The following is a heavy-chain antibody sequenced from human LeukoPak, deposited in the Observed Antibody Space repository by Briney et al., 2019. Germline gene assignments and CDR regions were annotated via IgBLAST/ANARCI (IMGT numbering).Heavy chain of an antibody. J-gene: IGHJ6*03. Sequence: GASVKVSCKASGYTFTSYDINWVRQAPGQGLEWMASMNPNNGNTAYAWKFQGRVTMTRDTSIGTAYLELSALRSEDTAVYYCARLHWESGGIYFYYYMDVWGKGTTVTVSS. D-gene: IGHD3-16*01. V-gene: IGHV1-8*01. CDR3: ARLHWESGGIYFYYYMDV. CDR1: GYTFTSYD. CDR2: MNPNNGNT.